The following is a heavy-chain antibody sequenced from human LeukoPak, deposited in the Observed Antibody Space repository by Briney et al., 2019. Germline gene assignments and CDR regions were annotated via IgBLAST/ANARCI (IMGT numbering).Heavy chain of an antibody. CDR2: IYSGGNT. J-gene: IGHJ6*02. V-gene: IGHV3-53*01. CDR1: GITVSSNY. CDR3: ARMNYYGMDV. Sequence: GGSLRLSCSASGITVSSNYMSWVRQAPGKGPEWVSIIYSGGNTYYAESVKGRFTISRDNSKNTLYLQMNSLRVEDTAVYYCARMNYYGMDVWGQGTMVTVSS.